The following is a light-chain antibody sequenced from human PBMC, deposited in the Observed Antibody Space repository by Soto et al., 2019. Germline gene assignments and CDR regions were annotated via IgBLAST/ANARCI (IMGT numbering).Light chain of an antibody. V-gene: IGKV1-33*01. Sequence: DIQMTQSPSSLSASVGDRVTITCRASQDISNYLNWYQQRPGKAPKLLIYDASNLERGVPSRFSGTRSGTHFTFAITSQQPEDVATYYCQQADILPITFGQGTRLE. CDR3: QQADILPIT. CDR2: DAS. CDR1: QDISNY. J-gene: IGKJ5*01.